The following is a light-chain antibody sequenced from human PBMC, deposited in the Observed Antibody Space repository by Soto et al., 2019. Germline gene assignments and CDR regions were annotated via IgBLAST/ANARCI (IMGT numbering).Light chain of an antibody. CDR2: EVS. V-gene: IGLV2-14*01. CDR3: SSYTTTTTHVV. Sequence: QAVVTQPASVSGSPGQSITISCTGTGSDVGGYNYVSWYQHYPGKAPKLVIYEVSNRPSGVSYRFSGSKSGNTASLTISGLQADDEAHYYCSSYTTTTTHVVFGGATKVTVL. CDR1: GSDVGGYNY. J-gene: IGLJ2*01.